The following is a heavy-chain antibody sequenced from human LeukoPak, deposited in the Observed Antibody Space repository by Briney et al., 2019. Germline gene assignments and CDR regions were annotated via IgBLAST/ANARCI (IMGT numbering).Heavy chain of an antibody. J-gene: IGHJ4*02. CDR1: GFPHRDFV. CDR2: IRREGDVI. D-gene: IGHD2-21*01. CDR3: AKDFIRILALIPWDY. V-gene: IGHV3-30*02. Sequence: GGSLRLPCEAWGFPHRDFVMHWVRQAPRKGLQGVAFIRREGDVIYYADSVKGRFTTSRDNSRNMVYLQLNSLSAEDTAIYYCAKDFIRILALIPWDYWGQGTVVTVST.